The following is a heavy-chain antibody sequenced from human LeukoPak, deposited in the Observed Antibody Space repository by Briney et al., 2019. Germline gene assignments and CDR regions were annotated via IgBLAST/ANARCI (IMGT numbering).Heavy chain of an antibody. CDR1: GFTFDDYG. CDR3: ARDHAGPYDYVWGSYDP. D-gene: IGHD3-16*01. CDR2: INWNGGST. V-gene: IGHV3-20*01. J-gene: IGHJ5*02. Sequence: PGGSLRLSCAASGFTFDDYGMSWVRQAPGKGLEWVSGINWNGGSTGYADSVKGRFTISRDNAKNSLYLQMNSLRAEDTVLYHCARDHAGPYDYVWGSYDPWGQGTLVTVSS.